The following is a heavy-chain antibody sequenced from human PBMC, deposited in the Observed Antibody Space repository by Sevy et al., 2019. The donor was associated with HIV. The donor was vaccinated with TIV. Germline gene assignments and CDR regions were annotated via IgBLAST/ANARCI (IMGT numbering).Heavy chain of an antibody. J-gene: IGHJ6*02. V-gene: IGHV4-34*01. D-gene: IGHD3-10*01. CDR3: ARVGSGSYFHYYGMDV. CDR1: GGSFSGYY. CDR2: INHSGST. Sequence: SETLSLTCAVYGGSFSGYYWSWIRQPPGKGLEWIGEINHSGSTNYNPSLKSRVTISVDTSKNQFSLKLSSVTAADTAVYYCARVGSGSYFHYYGMDVWGQGTTVTVSS.